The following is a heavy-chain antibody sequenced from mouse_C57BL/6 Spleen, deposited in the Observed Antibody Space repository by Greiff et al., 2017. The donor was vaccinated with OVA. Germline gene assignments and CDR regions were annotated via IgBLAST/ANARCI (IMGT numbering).Heavy chain of an antibody. Sequence: DVQLQESGGGLVQPGGSLKLSCAASGFTFSDYYMYWVRQTPEKRLEWVAYISNGGGSTYYPDTVKGRFTISRDNAKNTLYLQMSRLKSEDTAMYYCARHVYASSYGGVAYWGHGTLVTVSA. D-gene: IGHD1-1*01. CDR1: GFTFSDYY. J-gene: IGHJ3*01. CDR3: ARHVYASSYGGVAY. CDR2: ISNGGGST. V-gene: IGHV5-12*01.